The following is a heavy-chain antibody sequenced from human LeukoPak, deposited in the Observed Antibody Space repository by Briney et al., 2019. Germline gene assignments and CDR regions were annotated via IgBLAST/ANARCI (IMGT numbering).Heavy chain of an antibody. D-gene: IGHD3-22*01. CDR2: INPNSGGT. V-gene: IGHV1-2*02. Sequence: ASVKVSCKASGYSFTGYYMHWVRQAPGQWLEWMGWINPNSGGTNYAQKFQGRVTMTRDTSISTAYMELSRLRSDDTAVYYCARDLYDSSGLGGYWGQGTLVTVSS. J-gene: IGHJ4*02. CDR1: GYSFTGYY. CDR3: ARDLYDSSGLGGY.